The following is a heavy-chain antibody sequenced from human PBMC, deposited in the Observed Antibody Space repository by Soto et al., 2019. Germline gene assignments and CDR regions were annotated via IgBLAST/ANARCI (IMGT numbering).Heavy chain of an antibody. V-gene: IGHV4-59*01. CDR1: GCSISSYY. CDR3: AKAGALGTTVNPYYYYGMDV. J-gene: IGHJ6*04. Sequence: PSETLSLTCTVSGCSISSYYWSWIRQPPGKGLEWIGYIYYSGSTNYNPSLKSRVTISVDTSKNQFSLKLSSVTAADTAVYYCAKAGALGTTVNPYYYYGMDVWGKGTTVTVSS. D-gene: IGHD4-4*01. CDR2: IYYSGST.